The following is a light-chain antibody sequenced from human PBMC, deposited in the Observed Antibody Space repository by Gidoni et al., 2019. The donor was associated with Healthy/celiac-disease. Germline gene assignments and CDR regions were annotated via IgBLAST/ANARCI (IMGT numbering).Light chain of an antibody. CDR3: QQANSFPYT. V-gene: IGKV1-12*01. J-gene: IGKJ2*01. CDR2: TAS. Sequence: DIQMTQSPSSVSASVGDRVTITCRASQAISGWLAWYQQKPGKAPQLLIYTASALQSGVPSRFSGSGSGTDFTLTISSLQPEDFATYYCQQANSFPYTFGQGTKLEVK. CDR1: QAISGW.